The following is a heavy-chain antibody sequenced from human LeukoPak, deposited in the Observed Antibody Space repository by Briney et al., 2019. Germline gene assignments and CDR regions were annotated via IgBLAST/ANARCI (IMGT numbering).Heavy chain of an antibody. CDR3: ARDRSGDYYFDY. D-gene: IGHD4-17*01. V-gene: IGHV3-23*01. Sequence: PGGSLRLSCAASGFTFSNYAVHWVRQAPGEGLEWVSTIRVNGDSTFYADSVKGRFTISRDNSKNTLYLQMNSLRVEDTAVYYCARDRSGDYYFDYWGQGTLVTVSS. J-gene: IGHJ4*02. CDR2: IRVNGDST. CDR1: GFTFSNYA.